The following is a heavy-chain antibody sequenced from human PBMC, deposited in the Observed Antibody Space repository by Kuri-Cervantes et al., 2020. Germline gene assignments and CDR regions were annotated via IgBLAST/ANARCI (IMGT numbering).Heavy chain of an antibody. D-gene: IGHD2-8*01. Sequence: GESLKISCAASGFTFSSYAMSWVRQAPGKGLEWVSTISGSGGSTYYADSVKGRFTISRDNSKNTLYLQMNSLRAEDTAVYFCARDRNGPNYYMDVWAKGTTVTVSS. J-gene: IGHJ6*03. V-gene: IGHV3-23*01. CDR1: GFTFSSYA. CDR3: ARDRNGPNYYMDV. CDR2: ISGSGGST.